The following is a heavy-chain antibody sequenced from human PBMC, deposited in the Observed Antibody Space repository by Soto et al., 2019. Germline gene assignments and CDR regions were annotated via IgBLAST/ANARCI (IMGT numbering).Heavy chain of an antibody. CDR1: GFMFSACT. V-gene: IGHV3-21*01. CDR3: ATPYYYNH. CDR2: ISSDSDHI. D-gene: IGHD3-22*01. Sequence: PGGSLRLSCAASGFMFSACTMNWVRQAPGKGLEWLSSISSDSDHIDYADSVRGRFTVSRDNARKSLYLQMDSLGAEDTGVYYCATPYYYNHWGPGTLVTASS. J-gene: IGHJ5*02.